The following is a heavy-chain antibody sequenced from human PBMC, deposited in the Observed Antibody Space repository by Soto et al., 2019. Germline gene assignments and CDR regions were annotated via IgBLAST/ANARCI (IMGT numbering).Heavy chain of an antibody. D-gene: IGHD4-17*01. CDR3: AKERTVTTYYYGMDV. CDR1: GFTFGGYV. V-gene: IGHV3-15*01. J-gene: IGHJ6*02. CDR2: IKSKTDGGTT. Sequence: GGSLRLSCTASGFTFGGYVMTWFRQAPGKGLEWVGRIKSKTDGGTTDYAAPVKGRFTISRDDSKNTLYLQMNSLKTEDTAVYYCAKERTVTTYYYGMDVWGQGTTVTVSS.